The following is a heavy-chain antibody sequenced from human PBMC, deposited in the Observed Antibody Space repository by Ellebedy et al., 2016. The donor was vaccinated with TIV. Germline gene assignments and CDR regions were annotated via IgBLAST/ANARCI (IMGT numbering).Heavy chain of an antibody. J-gene: IGHJ6*03. V-gene: IGHV3-7*01. CDR1: GFTFSSYW. CDR3: ARDSSSVYYHYMDV. CDR2: IKQDGSQK. Sequence: GGSLRLXXAAPGFTFSSYWMSWVRQAPGKGLEWVANIKQDGSQKYYVDSVKGRFTISRDNAKNSLYLQMNTLRAEDTAVYYCARDSSSVYYHYMDVWGKGTTVTVSS. D-gene: IGHD6-6*01.